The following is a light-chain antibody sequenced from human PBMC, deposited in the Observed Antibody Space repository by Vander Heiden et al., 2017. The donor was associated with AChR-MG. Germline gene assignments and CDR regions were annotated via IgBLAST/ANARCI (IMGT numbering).Light chain of an antibody. CDR1: SSDVGGYNY. CDR3: SSYTSSSTLEGVV. J-gene: IGLJ2*01. CDR2: DVS. V-gene: IGLV2-14*03. Sequence: QSALTQPASVSGSPGQSITISCTGTSSDVGGYNYVSWYQQHPGKAPKLMIYDVSNRPSGVSNRFSGSKSGNTASLTSSGLQAEDEADYYCSSYTSSSTLEGVVFGGGTKLTVL.